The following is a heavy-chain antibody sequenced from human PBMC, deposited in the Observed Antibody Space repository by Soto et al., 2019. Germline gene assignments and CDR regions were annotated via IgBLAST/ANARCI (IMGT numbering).Heavy chain of an antibody. D-gene: IGHD2-2*02. CDR2: IYYSGST. CDR3: ARGPGVPAAIPYYYYYYGMDV. J-gene: IGHJ6*02. CDR1: GGSISSGGYY. V-gene: IGHV4-31*03. Sequence: PXETLSLTCTVSGGSISSGGYYWSWIRQHPGKGLEWIGYIYYSGSTYYNPSLKSRVTISVDTSKNQFSLKLSSVTAADTAVYYCARGPGVPAAIPYYYYYYGMDVWGQGTTVTVSS.